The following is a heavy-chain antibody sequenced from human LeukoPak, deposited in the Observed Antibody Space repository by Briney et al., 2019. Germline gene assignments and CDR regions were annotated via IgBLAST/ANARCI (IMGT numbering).Heavy chain of an antibody. D-gene: IGHD5-18*01. CDR2: IYYSGST. V-gene: IGHV4-59*01. Sequence: PSETLSLTCTVSGGSISSYYWSWIRQPPGKGLEWIGYIYYSGSTNYNPSLKSRVTISVDTSKNQFSLKLSSVTAADTAVYYCAREGGYSYGVTDYWSQGTLVTVSS. J-gene: IGHJ4*02. CDR3: AREGGYSYGVTDY. CDR1: GGSISSYY.